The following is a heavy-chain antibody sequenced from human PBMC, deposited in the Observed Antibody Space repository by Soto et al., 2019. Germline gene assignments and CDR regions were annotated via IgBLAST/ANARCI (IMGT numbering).Heavy chain of an antibody. CDR2: IIPLFGTG. CDR1: GVTSSTHT. CDR3: ARGSAMGADH. J-gene: IGHJ5*02. Sequence: QVQLEQSGAEVKKPGSSVQVSCKASGVTSSTHTITWVRQAPGQGLEWMGGIIPLFGTGHKAQKSQGRITLIADQSTSTAYMELSIRMSEDTAVDFCARGSAMGADHWGQGTVVTVSS. V-gene: IGHV1-69*01. D-gene: IGHD5-18*01.